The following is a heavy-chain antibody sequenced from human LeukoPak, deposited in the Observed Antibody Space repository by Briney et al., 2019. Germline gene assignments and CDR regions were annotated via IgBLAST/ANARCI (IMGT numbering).Heavy chain of an antibody. D-gene: IGHD3-22*01. CDR3: ARDFYYDSSGRYLGGVDY. Sequence: GGSLRLSCAASGFTFSSYSMNWVRQAPGKGLEWVSSISSSSSYIYYADSVKGRFTISRDNAKNSLYLQMNSLRAEDTAVYYCARDFYYDSSGRYLGGVDYWGQGTLVTVSS. CDR1: GFTFSSYS. J-gene: IGHJ4*02. V-gene: IGHV3-21*01. CDR2: ISSSSSYI.